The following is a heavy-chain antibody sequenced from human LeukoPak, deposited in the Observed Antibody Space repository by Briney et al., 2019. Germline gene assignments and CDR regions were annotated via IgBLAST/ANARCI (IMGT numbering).Heavy chain of an antibody. V-gene: IGHV4-59*01. Sequence: SETLSLTCTVSGGSISSYYWSWVRQPPGKGLKWIGNIYYSGYTTYTPSLRSRVTISVDTSKNQFSLKLSSVTAADTAVYYCARETSQKGAHYMDVWGKGTTITISS. CDR1: GGSISSYY. CDR3: ARETSQKGAHYMDV. J-gene: IGHJ6*03. D-gene: IGHD3-16*01. CDR2: IYYSGYT.